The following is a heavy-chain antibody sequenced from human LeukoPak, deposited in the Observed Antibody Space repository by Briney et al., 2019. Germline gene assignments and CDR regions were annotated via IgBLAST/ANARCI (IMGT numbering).Heavy chain of an antibody. Sequence: PSETLSLTCTVSGDSVSSGGYYWSWIRQPPGKGLEWIGYIYYSGSTNYNPSLKSRATISVDTSKNQFSLKLNSVTAADTAVYYCARARRDEYYFDYWGQGTLVTVSS. CDR3: ARARRDEYYFDY. V-gene: IGHV4-61*08. CDR1: GDSVSSGGYY. CDR2: IYYSGST. D-gene: IGHD2-21*02. J-gene: IGHJ4*02.